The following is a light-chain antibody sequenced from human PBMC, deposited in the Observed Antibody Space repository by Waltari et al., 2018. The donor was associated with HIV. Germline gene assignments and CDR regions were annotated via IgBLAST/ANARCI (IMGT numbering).Light chain of an antibody. CDR1: SSDVGGYNY. CDR2: EVS. J-gene: IGLJ3*02. Sequence: QSALTQPASVSGSPGQSLTISCTGTSSDVGGYNYVPWYQQHPGKAPKLMIYEVSNRPSGVSNRFSGSKSGNTASLTISGLQAEDEADYYCSSYTSSSTLNWVFGGGTKLTVL. V-gene: IGLV2-14*01. CDR3: SSYTSSSTLNWV.